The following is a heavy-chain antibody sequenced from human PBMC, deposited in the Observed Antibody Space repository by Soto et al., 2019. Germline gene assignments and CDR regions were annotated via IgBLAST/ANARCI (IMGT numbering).Heavy chain of an antibody. CDR2: VGTNNADT. V-gene: IGHV1-18*01. Sequence: ASVNVSCKTSGYRFTAYGLAWLLQAPGQRPEWLGWVGTNNADTNYAQKFQDRVTMTTDRSTTTTYMELRSLRYDDTAVYYCARELNTDTSAYYSFAFWGQGTLVSVSS. J-gene: IGHJ4*02. CDR3: ARELNTDTSAYYSFAF. D-gene: IGHD3-22*01. CDR1: GYRFTAYG.